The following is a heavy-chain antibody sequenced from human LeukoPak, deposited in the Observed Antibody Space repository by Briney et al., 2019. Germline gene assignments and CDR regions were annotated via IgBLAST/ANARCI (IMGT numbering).Heavy chain of an antibody. J-gene: IGHJ4*02. CDR3: TRHGYSYGPQELNFDY. CDR1: GYTLTELS. D-gene: IGHD5-18*01. V-gene: IGHV1-24*01. Sequence: ASVKVSCKVSGYTLTELSMHWVRQAPGKGLEWMGGFDPEDGETIYAQKFQGRVTMTRDTSTSTVYMELSSLRSEDTAVYYCTRHGYSYGPQELNFDYWGQGTLVTVSS. CDR2: FDPEDGET.